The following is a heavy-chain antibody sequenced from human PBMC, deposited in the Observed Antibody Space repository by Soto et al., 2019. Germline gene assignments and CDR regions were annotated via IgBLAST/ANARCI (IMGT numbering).Heavy chain of an antibody. V-gene: IGHV1-3*05. Sequence: QVQLVQSGAEEKKPGASVKVSCKASGYTFTGYAMHWVRQAPGQRLEWMGWINAGNGNTKYSQKFQGRATITRDTSASTAYMELSSLRSEDTAVYSCASAVAVAADFDYWCQGPLVTVSS. CDR3: ASAVAVAADFDY. CDR1: GYTFTGYA. CDR2: INAGNGNT. D-gene: IGHD6-19*01. J-gene: IGHJ4*02.